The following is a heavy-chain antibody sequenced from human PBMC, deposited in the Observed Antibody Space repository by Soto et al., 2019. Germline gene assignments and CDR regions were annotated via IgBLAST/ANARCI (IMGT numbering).Heavy chain of an antibody. CDR3: ARVGMVGTVLGSWLDH. V-gene: IGHV4-4*07. D-gene: IGHD6-19*01. Sequence: PSETLSLTCTVSGGSISSYYWSWIRQPAGKGLEWIGRIYTTGSTNYNPSLKSRVTMSVDTSKNHFSLKLRSVTAADTAVYYCARVGMVGTVLGSWLDHWGQGALVTVSS. CDR1: GGSISSYY. J-gene: IGHJ5*02. CDR2: IYTTGST.